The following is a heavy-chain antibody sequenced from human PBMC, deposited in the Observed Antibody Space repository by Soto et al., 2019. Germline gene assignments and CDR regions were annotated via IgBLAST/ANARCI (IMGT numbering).Heavy chain of an antibody. Sequence: SEILCLTRTVSCGSISSYYWSWIRQPFGKGLEWIGRIYTSGSTNHIPSLKSRVTMSVDTSKNQFSLKLSSVTAADTAVYYCATDLGVAGLDPWGHGTLVTVSS. CDR1: CGSISSYY. CDR2: IYTSGST. CDR3: ATDLGVAGLDP. J-gene: IGHJ5*02. D-gene: IGHD3-3*01. V-gene: IGHV4-4*07.